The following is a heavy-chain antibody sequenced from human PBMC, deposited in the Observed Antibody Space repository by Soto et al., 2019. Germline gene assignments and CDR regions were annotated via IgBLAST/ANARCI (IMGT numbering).Heavy chain of an antibody. J-gene: IGHJ4*02. CDR1: GNTLTSYF. V-gene: IGHV5-10-1*01. Sequence: PWESLTISGKCSGNTLTSYFIAWVRQMPGKGLKWMGRIDPTDSYTTYNPSFEGHVTLSADKSSDTVYLQWATVKASDTAMYFCGRESNRMVDFWGRGNLVTVSS. D-gene: IGHD2-8*01. CDR2: IDPTDSYT. CDR3: GRESNRMVDF.